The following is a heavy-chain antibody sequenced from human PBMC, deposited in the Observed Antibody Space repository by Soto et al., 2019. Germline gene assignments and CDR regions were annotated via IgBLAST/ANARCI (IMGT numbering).Heavy chain of an antibody. J-gene: IGHJ4*02. Sequence: GGSLRLSCAASGFTVSTKYMSWVRQAPGKGLEWGSVIYSGGSTFYADSVRGRFTISVDTSKNQFSLKLSSVTAADTAVYYCAAREDDFWSGPLANYWGQGTLVTVSS. CDR3: AAREDDFWSGPLANY. D-gene: IGHD3-3*01. CDR2: IYSGGST. V-gene: IGHV3-66*01. CDR1: GFTVSTKY.